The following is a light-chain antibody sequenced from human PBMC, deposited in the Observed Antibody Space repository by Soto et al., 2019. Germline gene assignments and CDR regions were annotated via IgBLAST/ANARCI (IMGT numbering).Light chain of an antibody. J-gene: IGKJ5*01. V-gene: IGKV1-5*01. CDR1: QSISSW. CDR3: QQYHSYSTT. CDR2: DVS. Sequence: IPLTQSPSTLSASVGDRVTITCRASQSISSWLAWYQQKPGKDPKLLIYDVSSLEGGVPSRFSGSGSGTEFTLPISSLQSDDFATYYCQQYHSYSTTFGQGTRLEI.